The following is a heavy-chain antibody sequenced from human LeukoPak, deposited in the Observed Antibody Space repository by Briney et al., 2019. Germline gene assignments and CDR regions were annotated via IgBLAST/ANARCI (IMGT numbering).Heavy chain of an antibody. Sequence: SETLSLTCAVYGGSFSGYCWSWIRQPPGKGLEWIGEINHRGSTNYNPSLKSRVTISVDTSKNQFSLKLSSVTAADTAVYYCARGKVVVVIPDAFDIWGQGTMVTVSS. J-gene: IGHJ3*02. V-gene: IGHV4-34*01. D-gene: IGHD3-22*01. CDR1: GGSFSGYC. CDR2: INHRGST. CDR3: ARGKVVVVIPDAFDI.